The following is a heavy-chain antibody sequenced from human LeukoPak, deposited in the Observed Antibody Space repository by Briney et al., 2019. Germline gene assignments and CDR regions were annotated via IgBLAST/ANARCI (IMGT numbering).Heavy chain of an antibody. CDR2: TYYRSKWYY. CDR3: SLARSEYHYGMDV. Sequence: SQTLSLTCAVSGDSVSSISVAWNWLRQSPSRGLEWLGRTYYRSKWYYEYAVSVKSRINISPDTSKNQFSLQLTSVTPEDTAVYYCSLARSEYHYGMDVWGQGTTVTVPS. J-gene: IGHJ6*02. V-gene: IGHV6-1*01. CDR1: GDSVSSISVA.